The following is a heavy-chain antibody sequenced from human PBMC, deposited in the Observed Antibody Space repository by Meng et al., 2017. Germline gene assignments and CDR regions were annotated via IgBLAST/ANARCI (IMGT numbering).Heavy chain of an antibody. CDR1: GFSFSSNW. J-gene: IGHJ4*02. Sequence: GESLKISCAASGFSFSSNWMSWVRRAPGKGLEWVANIRKDGSEKHYVDSVKGRFTISRDNAKNSLYLQMNSLRAEDTAVYYCARSIAAAFDYWGQGTLVTVSS. D-gene: IGHD6-13*01. CDR3: ARSIAAAFDY. CDR2: IRKDGSEK. V-gene: IGHV3-7*01.